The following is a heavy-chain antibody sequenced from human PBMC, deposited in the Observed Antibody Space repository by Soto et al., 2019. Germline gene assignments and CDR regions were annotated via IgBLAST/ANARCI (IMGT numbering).Heavy chain of an antibody. CDR3: ARDEWDSSGYYDAFDI. CDR2: IYYSGST. Sequence: SETLSLTCTVSGGPISSGDYYWSWIRQPPGKGLEWIGYIYYSGSTYYNPSLKSRVTISVDTSKNQFSLKLSSVTAADTAVYYCARDEWDSSGYYDAFDIWGQGTMVTVSS. CDR1: GGPISSGDYY. V-gene: IGHV4-30-4*01. J-gene: IGHJ3*02. D-gene: IGHD3-22*01.